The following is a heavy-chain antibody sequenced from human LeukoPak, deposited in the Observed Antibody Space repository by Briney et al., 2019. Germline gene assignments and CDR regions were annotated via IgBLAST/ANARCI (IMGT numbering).Heavy chain of an antibody. D-gene: IGHD4-23*01. V-gene: IGHV1-69*13. CDR3: ANFDYGGTAVFDY. J-gene: IGHJ4*02. CDR2: IIPIFGTA. Sequence: SVKVSCKASGGTFSSYAISWVRQAPGQGLEWMGGIIPIFGTANYAQKFQGRVTITADESTSTAYMELSSLRSEDTAVYYCANFDYGGTAVFDYWGQGTPVTVSS. CDR1: GGTFSSYA.